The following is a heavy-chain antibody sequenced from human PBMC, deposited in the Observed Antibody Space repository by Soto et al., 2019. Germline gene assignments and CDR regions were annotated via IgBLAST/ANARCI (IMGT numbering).Heavy chain of an antibody. CDR2: IIGSGEST. D-gene: IGHD6-6*01. V-gene: IGHV3-23*01. J-gene: IGHJ5*02. Sequence: GGSLRLSCAASGFTFSSYAMTWVRQAPGKGLEWVSIIIGSGESTYYADSVKGRFTISRDNPKNTLYLQMNSLRAEDTAVYYCAKSTTIAAIDPLGQGPLVTAPQ. CDR1: GFTFSSYA. CDR3: AKSTTIAAIDP.